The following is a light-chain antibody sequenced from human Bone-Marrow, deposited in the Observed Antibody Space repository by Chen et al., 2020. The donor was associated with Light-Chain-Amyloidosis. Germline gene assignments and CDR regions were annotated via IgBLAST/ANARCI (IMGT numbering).Light chain of an antibody. CDR2: WAS. CDR1: QSVLYSSNNKNY. V-gene: IGKV4-1*01. CDR3: QQYYATLPS. J-gene: IGKJ4*01. Sequence: DIVMTQSPASLAVSLGERATINCKSRQSVLYSSNNKNYLAWYQQKPGQPPKLLISWASTRESGVPDRFSGSGSETDFTLTISSLQAEDVAVYYCQQYYATLPSFGGGTKVEIK.